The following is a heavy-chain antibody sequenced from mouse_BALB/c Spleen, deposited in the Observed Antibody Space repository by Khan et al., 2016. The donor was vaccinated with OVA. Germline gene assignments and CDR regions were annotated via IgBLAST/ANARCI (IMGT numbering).Heavy chain of an antibody. CDR1: GFTFSNYA. J-gene: IGHJ3*01. Sequence: EVELVESGGGLVKPGGSLKLSCAASGFTFSNYAMSWVRQTPEKRLEWVASISSGGSTYYSDSVKGRCTISRDNVRTILYLQMSSLRSEDTAMYYCARDYWFTYWGQGTLVTVSA. V-gene: IGHV5-6-5*01. CDR2: ISSGGST. CDR3: ARDYWFTY.